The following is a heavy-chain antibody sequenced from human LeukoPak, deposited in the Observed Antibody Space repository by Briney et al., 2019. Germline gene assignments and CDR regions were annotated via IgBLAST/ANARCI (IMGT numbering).Heavy chain of an antibody. J-gene: IGHJ4*02. Sequence: GGSLRLSCAASGFTFSSYGMHWVRQAPGKGLEWVAVIHYDGSYKYYADSVKGRFTISRDDYKNTLYLQMNSLRADDTAVYYCAREASGYYRDFWGQGTLVTVSS. D-gene: IGHD3-3*01. CDR1: GFTFSSYG. CDR2: IHYDGSYK. CDR3: AREASGYYRDF. V-gene: IGHV3-33*01.